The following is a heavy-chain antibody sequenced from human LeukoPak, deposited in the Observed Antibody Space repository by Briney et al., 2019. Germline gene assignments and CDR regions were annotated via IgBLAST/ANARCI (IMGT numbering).Heavy chain of an antibody. J-gene: IGHJ5*02. Sequence: SETLSLTCAVSGGSISSSNWWSWVRQPPGKGLEWIGEIYHSGSTNYNPSLKSRVTISVDKSKNQFSLKLSSVTAADTAVYYCARGDCSSTSCPRGWFDPWGQGTLVTVSS. CDR3: ARGDCSSTSCPRGWFDP. V-gene: IGHV4-4*02. CDR2: IYHSGST. D-gene: IGHD2-2*01. CDR1: GGSISSSNW.